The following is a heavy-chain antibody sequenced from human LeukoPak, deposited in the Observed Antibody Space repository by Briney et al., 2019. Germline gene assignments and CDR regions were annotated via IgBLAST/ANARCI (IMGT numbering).Heavy chain of an antibody. V-gene: IGHV4-59*01. Sequence: SETLSLTCTVSGGSISTYYWSWIRQPPGKRLEWIGYLYNSGNPNYNPSLKSRVTISVDTSKNQFSLKVSSVTAADTAVYYCARTTVTSIAFDYWGQGTPVTVSS. CDR3: ARTTVTSIAFDY. CDR2: LYNSGNP. CDR1: GGSISTYY. D-gene: IGHD4-11*01. J-gene: IGHJ4*02.